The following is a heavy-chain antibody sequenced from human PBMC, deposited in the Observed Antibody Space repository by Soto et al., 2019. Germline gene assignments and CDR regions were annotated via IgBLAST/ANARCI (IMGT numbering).Heavy chain of an antibody. V-gene: IGHV1-2*04. CDR2: INPNSGGT. Sequence: ASVKVSCKASGYTFTGYYMHWVRRAPGQGREWMGWINPNSGGTNYAQKFQGWVTMTRDTSISTAYMELSRLRSDDTAVYYCARDFCCPGVVVQAASCYYGMDVWGQGTTVTVSS. CDR3: ARDFCCPGVVVQAASCYYGMDV. CDR1: GYTFTGYY. D-gene: IGHD2-2*01. J-gene: IGHJ6*02.